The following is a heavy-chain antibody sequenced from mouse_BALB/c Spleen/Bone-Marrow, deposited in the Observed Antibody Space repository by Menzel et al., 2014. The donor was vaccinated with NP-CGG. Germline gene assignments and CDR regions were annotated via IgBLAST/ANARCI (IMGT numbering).Heavy chain of an antibody. CDR3: ASPSYYDYRKFAY. Sequence: VQVVESGPGLVAPSQSLSITCTASGFSLTSYGVHWVRQPPGKGLEWLGVIWAGGSTNYNSPLMSRLSIIKDNSKSKVFLKMNSLQTDDTAMYYCASPSYYDYRKFAYWGQGTLVTVSA. J-gene: IGHJ3*01. V-gene: IGHV2-9*02. CDR1: GFSLTSYG. D-gene: IGHD2-4*01. CDR2: IWAGGST.